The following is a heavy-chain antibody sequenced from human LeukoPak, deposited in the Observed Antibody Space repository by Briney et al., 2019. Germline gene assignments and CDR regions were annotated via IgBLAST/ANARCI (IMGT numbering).Heavy chain of an antibody. J-gene: IGHJ4*02. CDR1: GGSISSYY. CDR2: IYYSGNS. Sequence: SETLSLTCTVSGGSISSYYWSWIRQPPGKGLEWIGYIYYSGNSNYNPSLKSRVTISVDTSRNQFSLKLSSVTAADTAVYYCARLISSSWYYDYWGQGTLVTVSS. D-gene: IGHD6-13*01. V-gene: IGHV4-59*08. CDR3: ARLISSSWYYDY.